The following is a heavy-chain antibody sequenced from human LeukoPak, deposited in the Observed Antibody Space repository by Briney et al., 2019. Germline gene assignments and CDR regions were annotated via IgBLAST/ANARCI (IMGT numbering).Heavy chain of an antibody. CDR3: AREDCSSTSCPFRWFDP. D-gene: IGHD2-2*01. J-gene: IGHJ5*02. CDR1: GGTFSSYA. V-gene: IGHV1-69*05. Sequence: ASVKVSCKASGGTFSSYAISWVRQAPGQGLEWMGGIIPIFGTANYAQKFQGRVTITTDESTSTAYMELSSLRSEDTAVYYCAREDCSSTSCPFRWFDPWGQGTLVTVSS. CDR2: IIPIFGTA.